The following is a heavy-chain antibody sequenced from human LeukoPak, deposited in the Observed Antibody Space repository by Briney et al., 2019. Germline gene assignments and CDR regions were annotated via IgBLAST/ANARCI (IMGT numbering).Heavy chain of an antibody. CDR3: ARGPPVAGTRRCSDY. CDR1: GGSISSGGYY. V-gene: IGHV4-31*03. Sequence: SETLSLTCTVSGGSISSGGYYWSWIRQHPGKGLEWIGYIYYSGSTYYNPPLKSRVTISVDTSKNQFSLKLSSVTAADTAVYYCARGPPVAGTRRCSDYWGQGTLVTVSS. J-gene: IGHJ4*02. CDR2: IYYSGST. D-gene: IGHD6-19*01.